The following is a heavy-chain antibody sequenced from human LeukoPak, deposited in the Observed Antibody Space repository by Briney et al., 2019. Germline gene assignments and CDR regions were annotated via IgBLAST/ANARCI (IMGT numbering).Heavy chain of an antibody. D-gene: IGHD6-13*01. CDR1: GGSISSYY. CDR3: ARRAIAAAYDY. J-gene: IGHJ4*02. Sequence: SETLSLTCTVSGGSISSYYWSWIRQPPGKGLEWIGYIYYSGSTNYNPSLNSRVTISVDTSKNQFSLKLSSVTAADTAVYYCARRAIAAAYDYWGQGTLVTVSS. V-gene: IGHV4-59*08. CDR2: IYYSGST.